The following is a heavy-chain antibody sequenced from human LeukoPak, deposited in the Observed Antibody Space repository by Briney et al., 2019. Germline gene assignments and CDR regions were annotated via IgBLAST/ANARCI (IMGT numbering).Heavy chain of an antibody. CDR1: GFTFSSYG. CDR3: AKDVMATISAYAFDI. Sequence: GGSLRLSCAASGFTFSSYGMHWVRQAPGKGLEWVAFIRYDGSNKYYADSVKGRFTISRDNSKNTLYLQMNSLRAEDTAVYYCAKDVMATISAYAFDIWGQGTMVTVSS. CDR2: IRYDGSNK. D-gene: IGHD5-24*01. J-gene: IGHJ3*02. V-gene: IGHV3-30*02.